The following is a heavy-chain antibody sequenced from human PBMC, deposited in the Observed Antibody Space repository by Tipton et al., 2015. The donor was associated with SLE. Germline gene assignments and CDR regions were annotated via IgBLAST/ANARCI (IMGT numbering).Heavy chain of an antibody. V-gene: IGHV3-48*03. CDR2: ISSSGSTI. J-gene: IGHJ4*02. CDR1: GFTFSSYE. Sequence: GSLRLSCAASGFTFSSYEMNWVRQAPGKGLEWVSYISSSGSTIYYADSVKGRFTISRDNAKNSLYLQMNSLRAEDTAVYYCARVRSSGWYGYWGQGTLVTVSS. D-gene: IGHD6-19*01. CDR3: ARVRSSGWYGY.